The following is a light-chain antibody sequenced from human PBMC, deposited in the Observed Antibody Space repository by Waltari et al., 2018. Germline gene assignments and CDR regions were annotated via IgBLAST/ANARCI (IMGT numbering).Light chain of an antibody. CDR1: LGTSNL. Sequence: QSALPQPASVSGSPGQSVTITCTGALGTSNLVSWYQQPPRTVPKLILYHSSERPSGTSIRFSGSRSGNTASLTISGLQSEDEADYYCCSNNEGHTHVFGTGTRVTVL. V-gene: IGLV2-23*01. CDR2: HSS. J-gene: IGLJ1*01. CDR3: CSNNEGHTHV.